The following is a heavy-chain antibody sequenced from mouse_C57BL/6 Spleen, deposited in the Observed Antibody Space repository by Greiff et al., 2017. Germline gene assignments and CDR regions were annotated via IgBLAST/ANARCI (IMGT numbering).Heavy chain of an antibody. Sequence: VQLQQSGPELVKPGASVKISCKASGYTFTDYYMNWVKQSHGKSLEWIGDINPNNGGTSYNQKFKGKATLTVDKSSSTAYMELRSLTSEDSAVYYCATLTTWYYFDYWGQGTTLTVSS. J-gene: IGHJ2*01. D-gene: IGHD1-1*01. CDR3: ATLTTWYYFDY. CDR1: GYTFTDYY. CDR2: INPNNGGT. V-gene: IGHV1-26*01.